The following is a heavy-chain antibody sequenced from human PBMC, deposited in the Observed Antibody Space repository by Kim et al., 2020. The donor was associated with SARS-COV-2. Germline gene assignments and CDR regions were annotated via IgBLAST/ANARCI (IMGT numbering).Heavy chain of an antibody. CDR3: ARERSRRNIVVVPAAPSDY. V-gene: IGHV3-30*07. Sequence: GRLTISRDNSKNTLYLQMNSLRAEDTAVYYCARERSRRNIVVVPAAPSDYWGQGTLVTVSS. D-gene: IGHD2-2*01. J-gene: IGHJ4*02.